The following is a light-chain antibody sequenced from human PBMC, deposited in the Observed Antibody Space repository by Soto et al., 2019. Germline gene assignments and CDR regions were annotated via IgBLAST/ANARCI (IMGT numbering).Light chain of an antibody. CDR1: SSDVGGYNY. J-gene: IGLJ1*01. V-gene: IGLV2-14*01. CDR3: ISYTTIKTRQIV. CDR2: DVS. Sequence: QSALTQPASVSGSPGQSITISCTGTSSDVGGYNYVSWYQQHPGKSPKFMIYDVSNRPSGVSNRFSGSKSGNTASLTISGLQAEDEADYYCISYTTIKTRQIVFGTGTKLTVL.